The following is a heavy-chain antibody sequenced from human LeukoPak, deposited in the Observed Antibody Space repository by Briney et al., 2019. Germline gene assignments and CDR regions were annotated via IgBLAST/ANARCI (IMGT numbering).Heavy chain of an antibody. J-gene: IGHJ3*02. CDR1: GGSISSYF. D-gene: IGHD2-21*02. CDR2: IYYSGST. V-gene: IGHV4-59*01. Sequence: PSETLSLTCTVSGGSISSYFWSWIRQPPGKGLEWIGYIYYSGSTNYNPSLKSRVTISIDTSKNQFSLKLSSVTAADTAVYYCARKVTRKGGDAFDIWGQGTMVTVSS. CDR3: ARKVTRKGGDAFDI.